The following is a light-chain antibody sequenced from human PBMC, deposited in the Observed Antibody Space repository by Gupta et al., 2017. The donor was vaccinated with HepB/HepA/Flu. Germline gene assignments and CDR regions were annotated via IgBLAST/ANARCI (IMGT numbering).Light chain of an antibody. J-gene: IGKJ1*01. CDR3: QQGYSTPWT. CDR1: QSVSSF. CDR2: GAS. Sequence: RVTIPCRTSQSVSSFLNWYQQKPGRAPKFLLYGASSLEIGVPSRFSGSGSGTDFTLTIGTLQPEGFATNNCQQGYSTPWTCGQGNEVEV. V-gene: IGKV1-39*01.